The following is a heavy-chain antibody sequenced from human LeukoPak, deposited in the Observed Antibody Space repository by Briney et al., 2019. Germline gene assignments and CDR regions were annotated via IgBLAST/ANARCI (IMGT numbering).Heavy chain of an antibody. CDR3: ARELLGYCSGGSCPGGFDI. D-gene: IGHD2-15*01. J-gene: IGHJ3*02. Sequence: PGGSLRLSCAASGFTFSDYYMSWIRQAPGKGLEWVSYISSSGSTIYYADSVKGRFTISRDNAKNSLYLQMNSQRAEDTAVYYCARELLGYCSGGSCPGGFDIWGQGTMVTVSS. CDR2: ISSSGSTI. V-gene: IGHV3-11*01. CDR1: GFTFSDYY.